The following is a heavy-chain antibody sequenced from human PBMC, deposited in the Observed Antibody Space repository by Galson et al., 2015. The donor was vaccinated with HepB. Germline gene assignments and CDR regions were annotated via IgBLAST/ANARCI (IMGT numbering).Heavy chain of an antibody. V-gene: IGHV1-18*04. CDR3: ARARPSITIFGVVISYYYYGMDV. J-gene: IGHJ6*02. D-gene: IGHD3-3*01. CDR2: ISAYNGNT. Sequence: SVKVSCKASGYTFTSYGISWVRQAPGQGLEWMGWISAYNGNTNYAQKLQGRVTMTTDTSTSTAYMELRSLRSDDTAVYYCARARPSITIFGVVISYYYYGMDVWGQGTTVTVSS. CDR1: GYTFTSYG.